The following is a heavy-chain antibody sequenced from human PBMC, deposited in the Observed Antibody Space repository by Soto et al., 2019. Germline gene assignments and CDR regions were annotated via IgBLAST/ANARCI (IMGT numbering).Heavy chain of an antibody. CDR1: GYTFTTYG. V-gene: IGHV1-18*01. Sequence: ASVKVSCKASGYTFTTYGISWVRQALGEGLEWLGWINTHNGNTNYAQNLQGRVFMTADTSTNTAYMELRSLRSDDTAIYYCTREGSAPYYYYAMDAWGQGTTVTVSS. D-gene: IGHD3-10*01. J-gene: IGHJ6*02. CDR3: TREGSAPYYYYAMDA. CDR2: INTHNGNT.